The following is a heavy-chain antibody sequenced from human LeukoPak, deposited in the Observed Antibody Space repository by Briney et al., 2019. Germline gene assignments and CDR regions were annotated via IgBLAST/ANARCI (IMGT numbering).Heavy chain of an antibody. Sequence: ASVKVSCKASGYTFTGYYMHWVRQAPGQGLEWMGWVNPNSGGTNYAQKFQGRVTMTRDTSISAAYMELSRLRSDGTAVYYCARVFSFDSSGWYFFDYWGQGTLVTVSS. CDR2: VNPNSGGT. CDR1: GYTFTGYY. J-gene: IGHJ4*02. CDR3: ARVFSFDSSGWYFFDY. V-gene: IGHV1-2*02. D-gene: IGHD6-19*01.